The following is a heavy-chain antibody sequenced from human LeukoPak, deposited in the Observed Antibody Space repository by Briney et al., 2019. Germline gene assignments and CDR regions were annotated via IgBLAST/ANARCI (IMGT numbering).Heavy chain of an antibody. CDR3: AKDSLRYDILTGYYVY. J-gene: IGHJ4*02. Sequence: QPGGSLRLSCAASGFAFSSYAMSWVRQAPGKGLEWVSAISGSGGSTYYADSVKGRFTISRDNSKNTLYLQMNSLRAEDTAVYYCAKDSLRYDILTGYYVYWGQGTLVTVSS. CDR1: GFAFSSYA. V-gene: IGHV3-23*01. CDR2: ISGSGGST. D-gene: IGHD3-9*01.